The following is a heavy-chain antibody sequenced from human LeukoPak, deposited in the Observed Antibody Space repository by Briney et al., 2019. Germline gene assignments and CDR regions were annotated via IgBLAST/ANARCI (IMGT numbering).Heavy chain of an antibody. CDR3: ATGESYAGFDN. V-gene: IGHV4-61*01. Sequence: SETLSLTCSVSGGSISSSSYYWSWIRQPPGKGLEWIGYIYYSGSTNYNPSLKSRVTIAVDTSKNQFSLKLSSVTTADTAVYYCATGESYAGFDNWGQGTLVTVSS. CDR1: GGSISSSSYY. J-gene: IGHJ4*02. CDR2: IYYSGST. D-gene: IGHD3-10*01.